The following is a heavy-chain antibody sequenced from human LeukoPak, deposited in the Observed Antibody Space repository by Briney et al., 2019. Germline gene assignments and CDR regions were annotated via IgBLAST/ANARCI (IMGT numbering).Heavy chain of an antibody. V-gene: IGHV3-23*01. CDR2: ITSGHST. D-gene: IGHD3-22*01. Sequence: PGGSLRLSCAASRFTFSNYAMSWVRQAAGKGLEWVSGITSGHSTFYADSVKGRFTISRDNSKNTVYLQMNSLRAEDTAVYYCARGTHYYDSSGYYSGGLGYWGRGTLVTVSS. CDR1: RFTFSNYA. J-gene: IGHJ4*02. CDR3: ARGTHYYDSSGYYSGGLGY.